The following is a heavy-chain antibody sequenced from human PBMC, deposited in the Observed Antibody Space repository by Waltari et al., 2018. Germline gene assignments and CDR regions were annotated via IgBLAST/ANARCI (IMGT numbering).Heavy chain of an antibody. CDR1: GFPFTGFA. J-gene: IGHJ4*02. CDR2: ISGSGATP. CDR3: AKCSRGYTNYFFDS. V-gene: IGHV3-23*01. Sequence: EVQLLESAGGLVQPGEALRLSCAASGFPFTGFAMTWVRQAPGEGLECVASISGSGATPFYADSVKGRFTIVRDNSRDTVYLQMNSLRVDDSAVYCCAKCSRGYTNYFFDSWGQGTLVSVSS. D-gene: IGHD3-16*02.